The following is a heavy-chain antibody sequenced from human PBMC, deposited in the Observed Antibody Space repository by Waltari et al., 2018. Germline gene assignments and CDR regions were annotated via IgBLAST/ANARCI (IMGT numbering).Heavy chain of an antibody. CDR3: TVSEVGKYFEK. J-gene: IGHJ4*02. CDR2: VDPGDGRT. V-gene: IGHV1-69-2*01. D-gene: IGHD3-10*01. Sequence: VRLLQSGGETGKPGATLKLSCRVSGSAFCAIYVHWVRQPPEKVIEWVGLVDPGDGRTLYAETFQGRVTIAADTSTNSVHMEVRGLRLEDADVYYCTVSEVGKYFEKWGQGTLVTVSS. CDR1: GSAFCAIY.